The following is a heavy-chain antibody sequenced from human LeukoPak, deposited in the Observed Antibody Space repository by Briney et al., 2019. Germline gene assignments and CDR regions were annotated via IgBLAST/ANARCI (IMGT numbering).Heavy chain of an antibody. Sequence: GASVKVSCKASGGTFSSYAISWVRQAPGQGLEWMGGIIPIFGTANYAQKFQGRVTITADESTSTAYMELSSLRSEDTAVYYCARSREAYSYGSDWGQGTLVTVSS. CDR1: GGTFSSYA. D-gene: IGHD5-18*01. CDR2: IIPIFGTA. J-gene: IGHJ4*02. CDR3: ARSREAYSYGSD. V-gene: IGHV1-69*13.